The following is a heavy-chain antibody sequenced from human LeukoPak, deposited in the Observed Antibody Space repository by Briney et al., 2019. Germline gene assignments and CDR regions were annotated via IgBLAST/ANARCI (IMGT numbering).Heavy chain of an antibody. J-gene: IGHJ6*03. CDR3: ARELQYPFYYYCYMDV. CDR2: ISAYNGNT. D-gene: IGHD4-11*01. Sequence: ASVKVSCKASGYTFTSYGISWVRQAPGQGLEWMGWISAYNGNTNYAQKLQGRVTMTTDTSTSTAYMELRSLRSDDTAVYYCARELQYPFYYYCYMDVWGKGTAVTVSS. CDR1: GYTFTSYG. V-gene: IGHV1-18*01.